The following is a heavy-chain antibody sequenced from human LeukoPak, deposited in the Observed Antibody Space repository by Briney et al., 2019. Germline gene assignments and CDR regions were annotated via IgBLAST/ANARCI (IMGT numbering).Heavy chain of an antibody. CDR1: GFTFSSYA. J-gene: IGHJ4*02. Sequence: GGSLRLSCAASGFTFSSYAMSWVRQAPGKGLEWVSAISGSGGSTYYADSVKGRFTISRDNSKNTLYLQMNSLRAEDTAVYCCAKGRGGYCSGGSCYGYYFDYWGQGTLVTVSS. V-gene: IGHV3-23*01. D-gene: IGHD2-15*01. CDR3: AKGRGGYCSGGSCYGYYFDY. CDR2: ISGSGGST.